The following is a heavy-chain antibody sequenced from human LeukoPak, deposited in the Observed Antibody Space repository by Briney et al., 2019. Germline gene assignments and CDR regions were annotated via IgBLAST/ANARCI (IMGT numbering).Heavy chain of an antibody. Sequence: SETLSLTCTVSGGSINYYYWMWIRQPPGKGLEWIGYIYYSGGTHYNPSLKSRVTMLVDTSKNQFSLKLTAVTAADTAVYYCARGTSGAGQFEYWDQGSLVTVSS. J-gene: IGHJ4*02. V-gene: IGHV4-59*01. CDR1: GGSINYYY. D-gene: IGHD7-27*01. CDR2: IYYSGGT. CDR3: ARGTSGAGQFEY.